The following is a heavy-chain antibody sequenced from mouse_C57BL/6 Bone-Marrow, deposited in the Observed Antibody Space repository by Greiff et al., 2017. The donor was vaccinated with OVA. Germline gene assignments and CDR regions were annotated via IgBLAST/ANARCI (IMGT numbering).Heavy chain of an antibody. D-gene: IGHD2-4*01. J-gene: IGHJ1*03. CDR1: GYAFSSSW. V-gene: IGHV1-82*01. CDR3: ARGAYDYDYWYFDV. Sequence: QVQLQQSGPELVKPGASVKISCKASGYAFSSSWMNWVKQRPGKGLEWIGRIYPGDGDTNYNGKFKGKATLTADKSSSTAYMQLSSLTSEDSAVYFCARGAYDYDYWYFDVWGTGTTVTVSS. CDR2: IYPGDGDT.